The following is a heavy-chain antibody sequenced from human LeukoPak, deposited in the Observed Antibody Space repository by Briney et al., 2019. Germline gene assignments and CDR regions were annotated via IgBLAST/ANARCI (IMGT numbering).Heavy chain of an antibody. D-gene: IGHD3-10*01. J-gene: IGHJ6*04. Sequence: SETLSLTCTVSGGSISSYYWSWIRQPPGKGLEWIGYIYYSGSTNYNPSLKSRVTISVDTSKNQFSLKLSSVTAADTAVYYCAEGQIRFGEYPRRRYYGMDVWGKGTTVTVSS. CDR3: AEGQIRFGEYPRRRYYGMDV. CDR2: IYYSGST. V-gene: IGHV4-59*01. CDR1: GGSISSYY.